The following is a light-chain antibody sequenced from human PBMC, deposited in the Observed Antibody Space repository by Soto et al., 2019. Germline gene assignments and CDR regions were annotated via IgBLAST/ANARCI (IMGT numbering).Light chain of an antibody. J-gene: IGKJ1*01. V-gene: IGKV3-20*01. Sequence: EIVLTQSPGTLSLSPGEGATLSCMASQSVSRNYLAWYHQKPGQAPRLLIYGASTRATGIPARFSGSGSGTEFTLTISGLQPDDFASYYCQQYYSSWTFGQGTKVDIK. CDR2: GAS. CDR1: QSVSRNY. CDR3: QQYYSSWT.